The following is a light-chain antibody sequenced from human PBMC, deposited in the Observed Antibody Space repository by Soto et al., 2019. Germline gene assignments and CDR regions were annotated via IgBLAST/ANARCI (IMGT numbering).Light chain of an antibody. CDR3: CSYAGSYTLGV. V-gene: IGLV2-11*01. CDR2: DVS. CDR1: SSDVGGYNY. J-gene: IGLJ1*01. Sequence: QSALTQPRSVSGSPGQSVTISCTGTSSDVGGYNYVSWYQQHPGKAPQLMIYDVSNRPSGVTDRFSDTKTGNTASLTISELQAEDKADYYCCSYAGSYTLGVFGTGTKLTVL.